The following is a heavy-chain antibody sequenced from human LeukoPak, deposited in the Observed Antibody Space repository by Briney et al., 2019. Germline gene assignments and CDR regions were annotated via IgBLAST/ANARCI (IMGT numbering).Heavy chain of an antibody. CDR2: VNDSGGT. CDR3: AREWYSSGWYKGGELDY. CDR1: IDSFTNYY. D-gene: IGHD6-19*01. Sequence: PSETLSLTCAVYIDSFTNYYWNWIRQTPGKGLEWIGEVNDSGGTNINPSLRSRVILSVDTSKNQFSLKLSSVTAADTAVYYCAREWYSSGWYKGGELDYWGQGTLVTVSS. V-gene: IGHV4-34*01. J-gene: IGHJ4*02.